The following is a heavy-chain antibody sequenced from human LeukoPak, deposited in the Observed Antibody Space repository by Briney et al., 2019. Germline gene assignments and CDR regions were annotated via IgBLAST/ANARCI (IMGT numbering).Heavy chain of an antibody. CDR2: IYHSGST. Sequence: SETLSLTCTVSGYSISSGYNRGWIRQPPGKGLEWIGNIYHSGSTYYNPSLKSRVTISVDTSKNQFSLKLSSVTAADTAVYYCAREAGPIYFYYMDVWSKGTTVTVSS. V-gene: IGHV4-38-2*02. CDR1: GYSISSGYN. J-gene: IGHJ6*03. CDR3: AREAGPIYFYYMDV.